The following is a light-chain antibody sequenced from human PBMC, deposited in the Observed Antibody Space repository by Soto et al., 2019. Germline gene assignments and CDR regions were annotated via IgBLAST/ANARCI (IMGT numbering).Light chain of an antibody. CDR3: QQYYSYPWT. CDR2: AAF. Sequence: AIRMTQSPSSFSASTGDRVTITCRASQGISSYLAWYQQKPGKAPKLLIYAAFTLQSGVPSRFSGSGSGTDFTLTISCLHSEDFATYYCQQYYSYPWTFGQGTKVDI. V-gene: IGKV1-8*01. CDR1: QGISSY. J-gene: IGKJ1*01.